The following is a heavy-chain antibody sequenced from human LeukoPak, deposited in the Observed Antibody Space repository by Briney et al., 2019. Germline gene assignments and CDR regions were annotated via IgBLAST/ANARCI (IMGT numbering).Heavy chain of an antibody. V-gene: IGHV1-2*02. D-gene: IGHD2-2*01. Sequence: GASVKVSCKASGYTFTGYYMYWVRQAPGQGLEWMGWINPDTGGTSYAQRFQGRVTMTRDTSISTAYMELSRLTSDDTAVYYCARGGEVCSSTSCYRGHEYWGQGTLVTVSS. CDR3: ARGGEVCSSTSCYRGHEY. CDR1: GYTFTGYY. CDR2: INPDTGGT. J-gene: IGHJ4*02.